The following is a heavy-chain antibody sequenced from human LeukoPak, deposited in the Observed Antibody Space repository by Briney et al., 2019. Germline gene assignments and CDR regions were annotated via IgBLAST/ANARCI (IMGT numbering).Heavy chain of an antibody. J-gene: IGHJ6*03. D-gene: IGHD7-27*01. V-gene: IGHV4-38-2*02. CDR3: ARDNWDWGRFHYYYYMDV. CDR1: GYSISSGYY. Sequence: PSETLSLTCTVSGYSISSGYYWGWIRQPPGKGLEWIGSIYHSGSTYYNPSLKSRVTISVDTSKNQFSLKLSSVTAADTAVYYCARDNWDWGRFHYYYYMDVWGKGTTVTVSS. CDR2: IYHSGST.